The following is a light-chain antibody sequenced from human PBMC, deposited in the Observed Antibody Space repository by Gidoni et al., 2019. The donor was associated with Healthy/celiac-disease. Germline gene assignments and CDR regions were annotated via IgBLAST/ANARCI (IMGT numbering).Light chain of an antibody. CDR3: SSYTSSSTVV. V-gene: IGLV2-14*01. J-gene: IGLJ2*01. CDR2: DVS. Sequence: QSALTQPASVSGSPGQSITISCTGTSSDVGGYHYVAWYQQHPGKAPQLMIYDVSNRPSGVSNLFPGSNSGNTASLPTSGLQAEDEADYYCSSYTSSSTVVFGGGTHLTVL. CDR1: SSDVGGYHY.